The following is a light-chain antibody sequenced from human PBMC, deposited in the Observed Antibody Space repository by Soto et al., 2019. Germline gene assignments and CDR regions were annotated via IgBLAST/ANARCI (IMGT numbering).Light chain of an antibody. V-gene: IGKV3-15*01. J-gene: IGKJ2*01. CDR2: GAS. Sequence: EIVMTQSPATLSVSPGERATLSCRASQRVDSNLAWYQQKPGQAPRLLIYGASTRATGIPARFSGSGSGTQFTLTISSLQSEDSATYYCQQSYSLPYTFGQGTKVEIK. CDR1: QRVDSN. CDR3: QQSYSLPYT.